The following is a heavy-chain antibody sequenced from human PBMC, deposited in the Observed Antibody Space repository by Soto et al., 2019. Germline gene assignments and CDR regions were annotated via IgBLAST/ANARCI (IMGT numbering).Heavy chain of an antibody. CDR3: AIITATADDY. J-gene: IGHJ4*02. CDR2: IAYDGGNK. D-gene: IGHD1-20*01. CDR1: GFTFNTHG. Sequence: GGSLRLSCETSGFTFNTHGMHWVRQAPGKGLEWLAVIAYDGGNKYYADSVKGRFTISRDNSKHTLYLQMNSPRAEDTAVYYFAIITATADDYWGQGTLVTVYS. V-gene: IGHV3-30*03.